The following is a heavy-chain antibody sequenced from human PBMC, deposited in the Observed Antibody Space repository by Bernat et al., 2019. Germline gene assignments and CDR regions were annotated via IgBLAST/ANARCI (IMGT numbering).Heavy chain of an antibody. CDR3: AKDLREGGTSRYFDY. J-gene: IGHJ4*02. CDR1: GFTFSSYW. V-gene: IGHV3-74*01. Sequence: EVQLVESGGGLVQPGGSLRLSCAASGFTFSSYWMHWVRQAPGKGLVWVSRINSDGSSTSYADSVKGRFTISRDNAKNTLYLQMNSLRAEDTAVYYCAKDLREGGTSRYFDYWGQGTLVTVSS. D-gene: IGHD4-23*01. CDR2: INSDGSST.